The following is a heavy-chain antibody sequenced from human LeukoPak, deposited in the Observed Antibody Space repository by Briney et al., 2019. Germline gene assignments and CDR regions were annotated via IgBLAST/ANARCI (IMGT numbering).Heavy chain of an antibody. Sequence: PSQTLSLTCTVSGVSLSSGGYYWSWIRHLPGKGLEWIGYIYYSGNSYSNPSLKNRLTISVATSKNQFSLKVNSVTAADTAVYYCARVQSDLQFFDFWGQGTLVTVSS. J-gene: IGHJ4*02. V-gene: IGHV4-31*03. D-gene: IGHD3/OR15-3a*01. CDR1: GVSLSSGGYY. CDR2: IYYSGNS. CDR3: ARVQSDLQFFDF.